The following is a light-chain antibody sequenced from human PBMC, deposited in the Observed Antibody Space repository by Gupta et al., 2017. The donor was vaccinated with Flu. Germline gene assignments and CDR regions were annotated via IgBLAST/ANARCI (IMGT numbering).Light chain of an antibody. CDR1: QSISTY. V-gene: IGKV1-39*01. CDR3: QKDSSTPLT. Sequence: DIQMTQSPSSLFASVGDRVTITCRASQSISTYLNWYHQKSGKAPKLLIYAATSLQSGVPSRFSGSGSGTDFTLTISNLQPEDVATYYCQKDSSTPLTFGGGTKVEI. CDR2: AAT. J-gene: IGKJ4*01.